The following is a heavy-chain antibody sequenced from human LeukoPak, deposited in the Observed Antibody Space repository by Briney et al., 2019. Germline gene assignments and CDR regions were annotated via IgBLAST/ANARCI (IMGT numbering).Heavy chain of an antibody. CDR1: GNTFTSYG. J-gene: IGHJ6*02. CDR2: ISAYNGNT. CDR3: ARDHWFQSSYSGYDNPYHYYGMDV. Sequence: ASVKVSCKASGNTFTSYGISWVRQAPGQGLEWMGWISAYNGNTNYAQKLQGRVTMTTDTSTSTAYMELRSLRSDDTAVYYCARDHWFQSSYSGYDNPYHYYGMDVWGQGTTVTVSS. V-gene: IGHV1-18*01. D-gene: IGHD5-12*01.